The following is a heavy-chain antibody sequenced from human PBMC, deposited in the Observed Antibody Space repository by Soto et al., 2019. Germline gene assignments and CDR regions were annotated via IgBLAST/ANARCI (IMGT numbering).Heavy chain of an antibody. CDR3: ASVGSSYRRRNFDY. Sequence: PGEPLKIWCKGSGYSFTSYWISWVRQMPGKGLEWMGRIDPSDSYTNYSPSFQGHVTISADKSISTAYLQWSSLKASDTAMYYCASVGSSYRRRNFDYWGQGTLVTAPQ. CDR1: GYSFTSYW. J-gene: IGHJ4*02. CDR2: IDPSDSYT. V-gene: IGHV5-10-1*01. D-gene: IGHD2-15*01.